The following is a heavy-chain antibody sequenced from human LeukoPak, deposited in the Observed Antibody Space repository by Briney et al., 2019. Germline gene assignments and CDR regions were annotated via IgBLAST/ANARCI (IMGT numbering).Heavy chain of an antibody. CDR2: INHSGST. CDR3: ARRYSSGWYSTGYFDL. V-gene: IGHV4-34*01. CDR1: GGSFSGDY. Sequence: PSETLSLTCAVYGGSFSGDYWSWIRQPPGKGLEWIGEINHSGSTNYNPSLKSRVTISVDTSKNQFSLKLSSVTAADTAVYYCARRYSSGWYSTGYFDLWGRGTLVTVSS. D-gene: IGHD6-19*01. J-gene: IGHJ2*01.